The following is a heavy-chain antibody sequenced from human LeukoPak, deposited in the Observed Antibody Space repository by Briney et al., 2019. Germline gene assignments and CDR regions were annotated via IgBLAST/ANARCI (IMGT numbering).Heavy chain of an antibody. V-gene: IGHV3-30*02. CDR2: IRYDGSNK. J-gene: IGHJ3*02. CDR3: AGPRRDLLSAFEI. D-gene: IGHD3-10*01. Sequence: GGSLRLSCAASGFTFSSYGMHWVRQAPGKGLEWVAFIRYDGSNKYYADSVKGRFTISRDNSKNTLYLQMNSLRAEDTAVYYCAGPRRDLLSAFEIWGQGTMVTVSS. CDR1: GFTFSSYG.